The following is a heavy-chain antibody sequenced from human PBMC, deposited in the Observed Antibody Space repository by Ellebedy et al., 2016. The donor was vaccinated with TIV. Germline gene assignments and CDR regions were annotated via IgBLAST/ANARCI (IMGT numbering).Heavy chain of an antibody. CDR3: TPWGLGGY. J-gene: IGHJ4*02. CDR1: GFTLSGYW. V-gene: IGHV3-74*01. CDR2: ISNDGSST. D-gene: IGHD2-21*01. Sequence: GESLKIPCAASGFTLSGYWMHWVRQAPGRGLVWVSRISNDGSSTSYADSVKGRFTISRDNAKNTLYLQMNRLRVEDTAAYYCTPWGLGGYWGQGTLVTVSS.